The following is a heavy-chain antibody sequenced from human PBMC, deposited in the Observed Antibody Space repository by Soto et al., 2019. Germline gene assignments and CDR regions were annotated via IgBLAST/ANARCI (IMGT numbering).Heavy chain of an antibody. CDR1: GYSFTSYW. Sequence: GESLKISCKGSGYSFTSYWISWVRQMPGKGLEWMGRIDPSDSYTNYSPSFQGHVTISAAKSISTAYLQWSSLKASDTAMYYCAREKNYDSSGYHPLDYWGQGTLVTVSS. CDR3: AREKNYDSSGYHPLDY. J-gene: IGHJ4*02. D-gene: IGHD3-22*01. V-gene: IGHV5-10-1*01. CDR2: IDPSDSYT.